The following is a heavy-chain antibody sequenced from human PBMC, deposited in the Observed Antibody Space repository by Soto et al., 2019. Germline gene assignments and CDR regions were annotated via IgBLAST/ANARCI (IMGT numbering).Heavy chain of an antibody. D-gene: IGHD3-22*01. CDR3: ARDYYDSSAGGCWFDP. V-gene: IGHV1-18*01. CDR1: GYTFTSYG. Sequence: QVQLVQSGAEVKKPGASVKVSCKASGYTFTSYGISWVRQAPGQGLEWMGWISAYNGNTNYAQKLQGRVTMTTDTSTSTGYMELRSLRSDDTAVYYCARDYYDSSAGGCWFDPWGQGTLVTVSS. CDR2: ISAYNGNT. J-gene: IGHJ5*02.